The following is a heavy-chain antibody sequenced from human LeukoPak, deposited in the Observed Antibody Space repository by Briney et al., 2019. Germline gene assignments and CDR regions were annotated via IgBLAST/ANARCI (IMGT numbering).Heavy chain of an antibody. CDR3: ARKSRDYGDYVDEY. J-gene: IGHJ4*02. Sequence: ASVKVSCKASGYTFTSYGISWVRQAPGQGLEWMGWISAYNGNTNYAQKLQGRVTMTTDTSTSTAYMELRSLRSDDTAVYYCARKSRDYGDYVDEYWGQGTLVTVSS. D-gene: IGHD4-17*01. V-gene: IGHV1-18*01. CDR1: GYTFTSYG. CDR2: ISAYNGNT.